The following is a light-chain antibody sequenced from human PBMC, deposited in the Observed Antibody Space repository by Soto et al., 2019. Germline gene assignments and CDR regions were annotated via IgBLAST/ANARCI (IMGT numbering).Light chain of an antibody. J-gene: IGLJ2*01. CDR1: RSNIGNSY. CDR2: DNE. CDR3: GTWDTSLSVVV. Sequence: QSVLTQPPSVSAAPGQKVTISCSGSRSNIGNSYVFWYQQLPGTAPKLVVYDNEKRPSGTPDRFSGSKSGTSATLGITGLQTGDEADYYCGTWDTSLSVVVFGGGTKLTVL. V-gene: IGLV1-51*01.